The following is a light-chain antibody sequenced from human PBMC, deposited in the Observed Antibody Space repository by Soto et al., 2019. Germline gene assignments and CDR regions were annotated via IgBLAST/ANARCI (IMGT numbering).Light chain of an antibody. Sequence: EIVLTQSPATLSLSPGARAPLSCRARQSVSSYLAWYQQNPGQAPRLLIYDASDRATGIPARFSGSGSGTDFTLTISSLEPEDFAVYYCQQRRNWPPSITFGQGTRLEIK. CDR1: QSVSSY. CDR3: QQRRNWPPSIT. V-gene: IGKV3-11*01. CDR2: DAS. J-gene: IGKJ5*01.